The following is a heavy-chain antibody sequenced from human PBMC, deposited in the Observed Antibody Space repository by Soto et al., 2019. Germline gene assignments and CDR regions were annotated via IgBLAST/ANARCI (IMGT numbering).Heavy chain of an antibody. CDR1: GGSFSGYY. J-gene: IGHJ6*03. Sequence: PSETLSLTFAVYGGSFSGYYWSWIRQPQGKGLEWIGEINHSGSTNYNPSLKSRVTISVDTSKNQFSLKLSSVTAADTAVYYCARRDRLSSSSSGSYYHYYMDVWGKGTTVTVSS. D-gene: IGHD6-6*01. CDR3: ARRDRLSSSSSGSYYHYYMDV. CDR2: INHSGST. V-gene: IGHV4-34*01.